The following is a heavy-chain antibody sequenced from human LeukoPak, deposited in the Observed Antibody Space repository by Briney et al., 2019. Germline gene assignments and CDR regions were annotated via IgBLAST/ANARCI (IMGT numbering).Heavy chain of an antibody. V-gene: IGHV1-46*01. CDR1: GDTFTSYY. CDR3: ARGYYGSGIDY. J-gene: IGHJ4*02. D-gene: IGHD3-10*01. CDR2: INPSGGST. Sequence: ASVKVSCKASGDTFTSYYMHWVRQAPGQGLEWMGIINPSGGSTSSAQKFQGRVTMTRDMSTSTVYMDLSSLRSEDTAVYYCARGYYGSGIDYWGQGTLVTVSS.